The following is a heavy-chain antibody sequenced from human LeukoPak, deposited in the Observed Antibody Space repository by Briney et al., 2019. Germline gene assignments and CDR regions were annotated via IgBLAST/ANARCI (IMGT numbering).Heavy chain of an antibody. CDR2: IKQDGSEK. V-gene: IGHV3-7*01. Sequence: GGSLRLSYAASGFTFSSYWMSWVRQAPGKGLEWVANIKQDGSEKYYVDSVKGRFTISRDNAKNSLYLQMNSLRAEDTAVYYCARDLINYYDSSGHWGQGTLVTVSS. CDR1: GFTFSSYW. D-gene: IGHD3-22*01. CDR3: ARDLINYYDSSGH. J-gene: IGHJ4*02.